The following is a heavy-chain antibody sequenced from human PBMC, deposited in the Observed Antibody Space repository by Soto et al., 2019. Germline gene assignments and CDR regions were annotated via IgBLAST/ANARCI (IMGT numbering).Heavy chain of an antibody. CDR3: AREGYYDGTGYPFDY. CDR1: GGSISSRNW. CDR2: AYYSGIT. V-gene: IGHV4-4*02. Sequence: QVQLQESGSGLVKPSGTLSLTCTVSGGSISSRNWWSWVRQPPGQGLEWIGEAYYSGITNYNPSLKSRVTILIDKSNNQFSLRLNSVTAADTAIYYCAREGYYDGTGYPFDYWGQGTLVTVSS. D-gene: IGHD3-22*01. J-gene: IGHJ4*02.